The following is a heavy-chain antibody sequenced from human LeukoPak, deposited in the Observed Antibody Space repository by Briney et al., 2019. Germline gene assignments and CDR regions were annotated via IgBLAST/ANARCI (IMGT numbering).Heavy chain of an antibody. Sequence: PSETQSLTCTVSGGSISSSSYYWGWIRQPPGKGLEWIGSIYYSGSTYYNPSLKSRVTISVDTSKNQFSLKLSSVTAADTAVYYCARPIVDASLQWGQGTLVTVSS. CDR3: ARPIVDASLQ. J-gene: IGHJ4*02. CDR2: IYYSGST. D-gene: IGHD5-12*01. V-gene: IGHV4-39*01. CDR1: GGSISSSSYY.